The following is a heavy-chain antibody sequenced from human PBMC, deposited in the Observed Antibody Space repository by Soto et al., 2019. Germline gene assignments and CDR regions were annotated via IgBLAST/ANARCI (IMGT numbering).Heavy chain of an antibody. Sequence: SVKVSFKASCYTFTSYGISWVRQAPGQGLEWMGWISAYNGNTNYAQKLQGRVTMTTDTSTSTAYMELRSLRSEDTAVYYCARGVTMVRGVIPHLDYWGQGTLVTVSS. V-gene: IGHV1-18*01. CDR2: ISAYNGNT. J-gene: IGHJ4*02. CDR1: CYTFTSYG. D-gene: IGHD3-10*01. CDR3: ARGVTMVRGVIPHLDY.